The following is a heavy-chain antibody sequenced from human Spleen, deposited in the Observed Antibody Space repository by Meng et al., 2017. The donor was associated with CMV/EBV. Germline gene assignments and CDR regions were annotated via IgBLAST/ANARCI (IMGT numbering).Heavy chain of an antibody. CDR1: GFTFSSYW. D-gene: IGHD5-24*01. Sequence: GESLKISCAAPGFTFSSYWMSWVRQAPGKGLEWVSYISSSGSSIYYADSVRGRFTISRDNSKNTLCLQMNSLRAEDTAVYYCARGPIMRGGYVSWGQGTLVTVSS. J-gene: IGHJ4*02. CDR2: ISSSGSSI. CDR3: ARGPIMRGGYVS. V-gene: IGHV3-48*01.